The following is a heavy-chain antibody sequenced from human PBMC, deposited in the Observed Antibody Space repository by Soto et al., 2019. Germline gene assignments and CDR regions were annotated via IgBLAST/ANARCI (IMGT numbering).Heavy chain of an antibody. Sequence: SETLSLTCTVSGGSISKSFWSWIRQTAEKGLEWIGRVYTRGSTNHNPSLKSRVTMSLDTSKNQFSLKLTSVTAADTAVYFCAREYNGNSFYFDSWGQGTLVTVSS. CDR3: AREYNGNSFYFDS. CDR1: GGSISKSF. J-gene: IGHJ4*02. CDR2: VYTRGST. D-gene: IGHD3-10*01. V-gene: IGHV4-4*07.